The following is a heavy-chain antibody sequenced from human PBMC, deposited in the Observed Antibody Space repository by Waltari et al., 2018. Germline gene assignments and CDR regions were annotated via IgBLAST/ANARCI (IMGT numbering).Heavy chain of an antibody. D-gene: IGHD4-17*01. CDR1: GFTFSSYA. CDR3: ARAPVHTVTTPPLLYFDY. Sequence: EVQLVESGGGLVQPGGSLRLSCAASGFTFSSYAMSWVRQAPGKGLEWVANIKQDGSEKYYVDSVKGRFTISRDNAKNSLYLQMNSLRAEDTAVYYCARAPVHTVTTPPLLYFDYWGQGTLVTVSS. V-gene: IGHV3-7*01. J-gene: IGHJ4*02. CDR2: IKQDGSEK.